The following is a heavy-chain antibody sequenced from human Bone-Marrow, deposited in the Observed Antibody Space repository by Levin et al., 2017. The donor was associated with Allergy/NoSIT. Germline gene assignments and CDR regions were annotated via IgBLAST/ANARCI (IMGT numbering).Heavy chain of an antibody. CDR1: GYSISTSYQ. Sequence: NTSETLSLTCSVSGYSISTSYQWGWIRQPPGKGLEWVGSFYHSGGPYYCPSLRRRVCISVDTSKNQFSLNLTSVTAADTDIYYCARQVGTSAPFDHWGQGALVTVSS. J-gene: IGHJ4*02. CDR2: FYHSGGP. V-gene: IGHV4-38-2*02. CDR3: ARQVGTSAPFDH. D-gene: IGHD1-7*01.